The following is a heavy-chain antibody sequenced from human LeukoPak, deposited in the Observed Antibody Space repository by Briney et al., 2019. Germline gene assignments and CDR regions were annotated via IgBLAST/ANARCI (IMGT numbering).Heavy chain of an antibody. CDR1: GYSFTRYW. CDR3: ARRWESGSYPFDY. J-gene: IGHJ4*02. CDR2: IYPGDSDT. D-gene: IGHD1-26*01. Sequence: PGESLKISCKGSGYSFTRYWIGWVRQMPGKGLEWMGIIYPGDSDTRYSPSLQGQVTISADKSISTAYLQWSSLKASDTAMYYCARRWESGSYPFDYWGQGTLVTVSS. V-gene: IGHV5-51*01.